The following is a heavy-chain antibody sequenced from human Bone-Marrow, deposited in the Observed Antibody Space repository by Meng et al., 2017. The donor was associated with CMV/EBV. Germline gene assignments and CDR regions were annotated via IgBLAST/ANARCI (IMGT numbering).Heavy chain of an antibody. V-gene: IGHV4-39*01. CDR2: IYYSGST. Sequence: SETLSLTCTVSGGSISSSSYYWGWIRQPPGKGLEWIGSIYYSGSTYYNPSLKIRVTISVDTSKNQFSLKLSSVTAADTAVYYCARQWDFDFWSGYYTQRGYFDYWGQGTLVTVSS. CDR1: GGSISSSSYY. J-gene: IGHJ4*02. D-gene: IGHD3-3*01. CDR3: ARQWDFDFWSGYYTQRGYFDY.